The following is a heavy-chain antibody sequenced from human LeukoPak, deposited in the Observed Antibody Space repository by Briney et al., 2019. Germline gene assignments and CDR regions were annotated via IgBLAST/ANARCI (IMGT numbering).Heavy chain of an antibody. CDR1: GGTFSSYA. CDR3: ARVISGRIVALNWFDP. Sequence: ASVKVSCKASGGTFSSYAISWVRQAPGQGLEWMGGIIPIFGTANYAQKFQGRVTITTDESTSTAYMELSSLRSEDTAVYYCARVISGRIVALNWFDPWGQGTLDTVSS. J-gene: IGHJ5*02. V-gene: IGHV1-69*05. CDR2: IIPIFGTA. D-gene: IGHD3-22*01.